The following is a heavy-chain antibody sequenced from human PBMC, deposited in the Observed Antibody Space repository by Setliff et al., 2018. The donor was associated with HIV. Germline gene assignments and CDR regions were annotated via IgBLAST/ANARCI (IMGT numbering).Heavy chain of an antibody. CDR2: IYTGGAT. CDR3: AKDHATSSWFTALLDY. CDR1: GVTVSKNY. V-gene: IGHV3-53*01. Sequence: PGGSLRLSCAASGVTVSKNYMSWVRQAPGKGLEWASVIYTGGATFYADSVKARFTISRDNSKNTLYLQMNSLRAEDTAVYYCAKDHATSSWFTALLDYWGQGALVTVSS. D-gene: IGHD6-13*01. J-gene: IGHJ4*02.